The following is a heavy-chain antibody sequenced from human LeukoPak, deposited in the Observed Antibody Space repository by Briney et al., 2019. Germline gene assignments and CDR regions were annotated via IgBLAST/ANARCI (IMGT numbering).Heavy chain of an antibody. CDR3: ARTMLRGVFDY. J-gene: IGHJ4*02. Sequence: SETLSLTCAVYGGSFSGYYWGWIRQPPGKGLDWIGNIYHSGGTYYNPSLKSRVTISVDTSNNQFSLKLSSVTAADTAVYYCARTMLRGVFDYWGQGTLVTVSS. D-gene: IGHD3-10*01. CDR2: IYHSGGT. V-gene: IGHV4-34*01. CDR1: GGSFSGYY.